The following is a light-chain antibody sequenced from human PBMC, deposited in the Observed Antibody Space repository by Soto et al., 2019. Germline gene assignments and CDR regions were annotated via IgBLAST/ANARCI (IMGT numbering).Light chain of an antibody. J-gene: IGLJ2*01. CDR1: SSNIGAGYD. V-gene: IGLV1-40*01. CDR3: QSYDSSLSGSDVV. Sequence: QAVVTQPPSVSGAPGQRVTISCTGSSSNIGAGYDVHWYQQLPGTAPKLLIYGNSNRPSGVPDRFSGSKSGTSASLAITGLQAEDEADYYCQSYDSSLSGSDVVFGGGTRSPS. CDR2: GNS.